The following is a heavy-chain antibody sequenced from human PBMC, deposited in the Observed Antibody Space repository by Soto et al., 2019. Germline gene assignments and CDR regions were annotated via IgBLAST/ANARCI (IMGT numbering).Heavy chain of an antibody. Sequence: EVQLVESGGGLVKPGESLRLSCAASGFIFSSYSMNWVRQAPGKGLEWVSSISSTSTYIYYGDSMKGRFTISRDNAKSSLYLQMSRLRAEDPAVYYCAKGGGSSGYGALYGMDVWGQGTTVTVSS. V-gene: IGHV3-21*01. D-gene: IGHD3-22*01. CDR2: ISSTSTYI. CDR3: AKGGGSSGYGALYGMDV. J-gene: IGHJ6*02. CDR1: GFIFSSYS.